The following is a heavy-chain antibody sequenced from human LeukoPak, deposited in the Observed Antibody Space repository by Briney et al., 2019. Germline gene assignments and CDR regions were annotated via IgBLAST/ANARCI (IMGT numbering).Heavy chain of an antibody. J-gene: IGHJ4*02. Sequence: KPSETLSLTCAVSGYSISSGYYWGWIRQSPGKGLEWIGNIYHSGSTYKNPSLKSRVTISLDTSKNQFSLKLSSVTAADTAMYYCARLSGAPVRHPIYHFDYWGQGTLVAVS. D-gene: IGHD2-2*02. CDR3: ARLSGAPVRHPIYHFDY. CDR1: GYSISSGYY. V-gene: IGHV4-38-2*01. CDR2: IYHSGST.